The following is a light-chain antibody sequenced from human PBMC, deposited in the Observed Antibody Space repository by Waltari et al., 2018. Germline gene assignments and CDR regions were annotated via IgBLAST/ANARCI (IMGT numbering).Light chain of an antibody. V-gene: IGKV3-20*01. CDR1: HSASSSY. CDR2: GAS. Sequence: DIVLTPSPGTLSFLPGEGATLCCRASHSASSSYLAWYQQKPGQAPRLLIYGASSRATGIPDRFSGSGSGTDFTLTISRLEPEDFAVYYCQQYGSSPYTFGQGTKLEIK. CDR3: QQYGSSPYT. J-gene: IGKJ2*01.